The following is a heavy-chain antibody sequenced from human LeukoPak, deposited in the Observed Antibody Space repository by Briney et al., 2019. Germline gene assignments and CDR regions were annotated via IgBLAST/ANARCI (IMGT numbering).Heavy chain of an antibody. CDR3: ARHGGGFGSGTYYNFDC. Sequence: SETLSLTRTVSGGSISSYFWSWIRQPPGKGLEWIGYIYYSGSTNYNPSLKSRVTISVDTSMHQFSLKLTSVTAADTAVYYCARHGGGFGSGTYYNFDCWGQGTLVTVSS. J-gene: IGHJ4*02. CDR1: GGSISSYF. CDR2: IYYSGST. V-gene: IGHV4-59*08. D-gene: IGHD3-10*01.